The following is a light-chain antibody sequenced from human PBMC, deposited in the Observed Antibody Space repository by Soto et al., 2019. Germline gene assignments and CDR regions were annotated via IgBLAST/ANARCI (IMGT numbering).Light chain of an antibody. CDR2: DAS. V-gene: IGKV3-11*01. CDR1: QSVSSY. CDR3: QQCSFLLIT. J-gene: IGKJ5*01. Sequence: EVVLSQSLAALSFTKRERAVLXCRASQSVSSYLAWHQQNPGQAPRLLIYDASNRATGIPARFSGSGSGTDFTLTICCLEPEDFTVYYCQQCSFLLITFCHGALLAIK.